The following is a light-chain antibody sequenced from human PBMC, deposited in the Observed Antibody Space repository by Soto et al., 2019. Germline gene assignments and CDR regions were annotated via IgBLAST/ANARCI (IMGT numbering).Light chain of an antibody. CDR3: QQFRGT. V-gene: IGKV1-5*01. CDR2: DAS. Sequence: DIQMTQSPSTLSASVGDRVTITCRASQGISKWLAWYQQKPGKAPKLLIYDASTLESGVPSRFSGSGSGTEFTLTISSLLPDDFATYYCQQFRGTFGQGTKVEIE. CDR1: QGISKW. J-gene: IGKJ1*01.